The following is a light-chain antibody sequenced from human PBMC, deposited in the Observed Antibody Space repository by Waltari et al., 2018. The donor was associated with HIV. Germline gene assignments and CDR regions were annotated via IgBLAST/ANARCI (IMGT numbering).Light chain of an antibody. V-gene: IGLV1-44*01. CDR1: SSNIGGNT. J-gene: IGLJ3*02. CDR2: SHH. Sequence: QSVLTQPPSASGTPGQRVTISCSGSSSNIGGNTVNWYQQLPGTAPQLLIYSHHQRPSGVPARFPGSKSGTSASLAISGLQSEDEAYYYCGPWDDSLNGWVFGGGTKLTVL. CDR3: GPWDDSLNGWV.